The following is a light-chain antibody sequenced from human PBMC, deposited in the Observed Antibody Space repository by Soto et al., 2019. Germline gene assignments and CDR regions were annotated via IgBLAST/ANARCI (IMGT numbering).Light chain of an antibody. Sequence: ESVLTQSPGTLSLSPGERATLSCRASQSVSSSYLAWYQQKPGQAPRLLIYGASSRATGIPDRFSGSGSGTDFTLPTSRLESDDFAVYYCQQYGSSPYTFGKGTQLAIK. CDR1: QSVSSSY. CDR3: QQYGSSPYT. J-gene: IGKJ2*01. CDR2: GAS. V-gene: IGKV3-20*01.